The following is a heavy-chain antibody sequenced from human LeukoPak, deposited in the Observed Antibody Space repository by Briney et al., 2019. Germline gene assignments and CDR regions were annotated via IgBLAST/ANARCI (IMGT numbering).Heavy chain of an antibody. CDR1: GFTVSSNY. V-gene: IGHV3-53*01. CDR3: ARGEPLTVTTSDYFDY. D-gene: IGHD4-17*01. Sequence: GGSLRLSCAASGFTVSSNYMSWVRQAPGKGLEWVSVIYSGGSTYYADSVKGRFTISRDNSKNTLYLQMNSLRAEDTAVYYCARGEPLTVTTSDYFDYWGQGTLVTVSS. CDR2: IYSGGST. J-gene: IGHJ4*02.